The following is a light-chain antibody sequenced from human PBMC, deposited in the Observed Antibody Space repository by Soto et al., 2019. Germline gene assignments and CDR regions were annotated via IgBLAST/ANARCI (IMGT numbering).Light chain of an antibody. CDR3: QQRSSWPRT. CDR1: QSINSK. V-gene: IGKV1-39*01. J-gene: IGKJ1*01. Sequence: GDRVTITCRASQSINSKLNWYQQKPGEVPKLLIYAATSLQSGVPPRFSGSGSGTDFTLTISSLQPEDFAVYYCQQRSSWPRTFGQGTKVDIK. CDR2: AAT.